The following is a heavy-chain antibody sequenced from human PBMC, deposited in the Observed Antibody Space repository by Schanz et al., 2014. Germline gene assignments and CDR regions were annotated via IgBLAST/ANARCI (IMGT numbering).Heavy chain of an antibody. V-gene: IGHV4-4*07. J-gene: IGHJ4*02. CDR2: IYTSGST. D-gene: IGHD2-2*01. CDR3: SRHGRGLAKYQLLYFDY. Sequence: QVQLQESGPGLVKPSETLSLTCSVSGGSISSYYWSWIRQPAGKGLEWIGRIYTSGSTNYNPSLKSRVTMSVYTSKNHFSLKLSSVTDADTAVYYCSRHGRGLAKYQLLYFDYWGQGTLVTVSS. CDR1: GGSISSYY.